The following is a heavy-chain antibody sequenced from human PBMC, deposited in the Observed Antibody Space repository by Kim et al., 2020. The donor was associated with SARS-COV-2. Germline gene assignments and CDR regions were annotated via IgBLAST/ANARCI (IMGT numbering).Heavy chain of an antibody. Sequence: TNHNPALKRRVTISVDTSKNQFSLKRSSVTAADTAVYYCASRIAAGEFDYWGQGTLVTVSS. V-gene: IGHV4-34*01. J-gene: IGHJ4*02. D-gene: IGHD6-13*01. CDR2: T. CDR3: ASRIAAGEFDY.